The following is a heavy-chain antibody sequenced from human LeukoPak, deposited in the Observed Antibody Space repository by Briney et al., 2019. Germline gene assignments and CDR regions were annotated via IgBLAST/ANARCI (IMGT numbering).Heavy chain of an antibody. J-gene: IGHJ6*03. CDR3: AKEGFVVVVGASHNYYYYIDV. Sequence: GGSLRLSCAASGFTFRNYGMNWVRQAPGKGLEWVSGISGSGGSTYYADSVKGRFTISRDNSRNTLYLQMNGLTVEDTAVYYCAKEGFVVVVGASHNYYYYIDVWGKGTTVTVSS. V-gene: IGHV3-23*01. CDR1: GFTFRNYG. D-gene: IGHD2-15*01. CDR2: ISGSGGST.